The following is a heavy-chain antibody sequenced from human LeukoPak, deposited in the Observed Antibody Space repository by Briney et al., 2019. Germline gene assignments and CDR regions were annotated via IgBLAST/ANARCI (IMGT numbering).Heavy chain of an antibody. V-gene: IGHV3-23*01. CDR1: GFTFNNYA. Sequence: PGGSLRLSCAASGFTFNNYAMSWVRQAPGKGLEWVSAISGSGGSTYYADSVKGRFTISRDNSKSTLYIQTNSLRAEDTAVYYCARTGITVAPPFDYWGQGTLVTVSS. CDR2: ISGSGGST. J-gene: IGHJ4*02. CDR3: ARTGITVAPPFDY. D-gene: IGHD4-23*01.